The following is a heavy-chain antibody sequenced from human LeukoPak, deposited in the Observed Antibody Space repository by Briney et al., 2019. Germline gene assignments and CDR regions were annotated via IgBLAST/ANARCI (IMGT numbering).Heavy chain of an antibody. D-gene: IGHD3-10*01. CDR3: ARDWNGSVFDY. Sequence: SETLSLTCAVYGGSFSGYYWSWIRQPPGKGLEWIGEINHSGSTNYNPSLKSRVTISVDTSKNQFSLKLSSVTAADTAVYYCARDWNGSVFDYWGQGTLVTVSS. CDR1: GGSFSGYY. V-gene: IGHV4-34*09. CDR2: INHSGST. J-gene: IGHJ4*02.